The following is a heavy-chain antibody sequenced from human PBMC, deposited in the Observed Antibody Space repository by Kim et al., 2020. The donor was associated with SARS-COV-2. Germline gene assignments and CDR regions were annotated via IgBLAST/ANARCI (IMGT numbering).Heavy chain of an antibody. CDR2: ISSSSSYI. D-gene: IGHD6-6*01. CDR1: GFTFSSYS. Sequence: GGSLRLSCAASGFTFSSYSMNWVRQAPGKGLEWVSSISSSSSYIYYADSVKGRFTISRDNAKNSLYLQMNSLRAEDTAVYYCARDRCHAGYSSSSPCYVWGQGTTVTVSS. V-gene: IGHV3-21*01. CDR3: ARDRCHAGYSSSSPCYV. J-gene: IGHJ6*02.